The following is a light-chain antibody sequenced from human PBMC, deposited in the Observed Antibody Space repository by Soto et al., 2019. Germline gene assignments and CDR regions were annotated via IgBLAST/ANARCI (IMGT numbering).Light chain of an antibody. V-gene: IGKV3-20*01. Sequence: EIVLTQSPGTLSLSPGERSTLSCRSSQSVSSSYLAWYQQKPGQAPRLLIYRTSNRATGIPDRFSGSGSGTDFTLTISRLEPEDFAVYYCQQYGSSLPWTFGQGTKVDI. CDR3: QQYGSSLPWT. CDR1: QSVSSSY. J-gene: IGKJ1*01. CDR2: RTS.